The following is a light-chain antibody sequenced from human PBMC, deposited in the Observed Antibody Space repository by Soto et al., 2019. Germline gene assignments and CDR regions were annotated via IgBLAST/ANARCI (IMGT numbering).Light chain of an antibody. CDR2: GAS. Sequence: EIVLTQSPGTLSLSPGERATLSCRASQSVTRNYLAWYQQKSGQAPSLLIYGASSRATGIPDKFSGSGSGTDFTLTISRLEPEDFAVYYCQQYGTSPQTFGQGTKV. V-gene: IGKV3-20*01. CDR3: QQYGTSPQT. J-gene: IGKJ1*01. CDR1: QSVTRNY.